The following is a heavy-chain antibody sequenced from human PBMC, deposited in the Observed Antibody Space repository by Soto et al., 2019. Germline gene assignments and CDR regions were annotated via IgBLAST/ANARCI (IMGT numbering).Heavy chain of an antibody. Sequence: TGGSLRLSCAASGFTFSSYWMHWVRQAPGKGLVWVSRINSDGSSTSYADSVKGRFTISRDNAKNTLYLQMNSLRAEDTAVYYCARGYYDSSGYFDYWGQGTLVTVSS. CDR1: GFTFSSYW. D-gene: IGHD3-22*01. J-gene: IGHJ4*02. CDR2: INSDGSST. V-gene: IGHV3-74*01. CDR3: ARGYYDSSGYFDY.